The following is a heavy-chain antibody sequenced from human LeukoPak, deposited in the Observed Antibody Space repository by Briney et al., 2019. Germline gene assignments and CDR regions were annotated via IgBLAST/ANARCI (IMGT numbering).Heavy chain of an antibody. D-gene: IGHD3-10*01. J-gene: IGHJ6*03. V-gene: IGHV3-66*01. CDR1: GFTVSSNY. CDR2: IYSDGST. CDR3: ARGSGSYYPLGYYYYYMDV. Sequence: GGSLRLSCAASGFTVSSNYMSWVRQAPGKGLEWVSIIYSDGSTYYADSVKGRFTISRDNSKNTLYLQMNSLRAEDTAVYYCARGSGSYYPLGYYYYYMDVWGKGTTVTVSS.